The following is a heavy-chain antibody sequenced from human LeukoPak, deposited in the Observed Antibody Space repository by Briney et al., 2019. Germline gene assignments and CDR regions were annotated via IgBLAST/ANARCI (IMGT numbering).Heavy chain of an antibody. CDR2: MNPNSGNT. CDR1: GYTFTSYD. V-gene: IGHV1-8*01. Sequence: GASVKVSCKASGYTFTSYDINWVRQATGQGLEWMGWMNPNSGNTGYAQKFQGRVTMTRNTSISTAYMELRSLRSDDTAVYYCARVRDYGGIGEDYWGQGTLVTVSS. CDR3: ARVRDYGGIGEDY. J-gene: IGHJ4*02. D-gene: IGHD3-16*01.